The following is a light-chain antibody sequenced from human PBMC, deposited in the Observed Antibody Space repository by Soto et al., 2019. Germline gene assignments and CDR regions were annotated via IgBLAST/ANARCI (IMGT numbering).Light chain of an antibody. CDR1: SSNLGAGYD. Sequence: QSVLTQPPSVSGAPGQRVTISCTGNSSNLGAGYDVHWYQQLPGAAPKLVIFGNRNRPSGVPERFSGSKSGNTASLTISGLQAEDEADYYCSSYTSSSTPVFGGGTKLTVL. V-gene: IGLV1-40*01. CDR3: SSYTSSSTPV. CDR2: GNR. J-gene: IGLJ3*02.